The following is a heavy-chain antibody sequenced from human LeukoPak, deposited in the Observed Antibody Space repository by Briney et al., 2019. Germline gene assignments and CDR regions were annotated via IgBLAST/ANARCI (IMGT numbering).Heavy chain of an antibody. Sequence: ASVKVSCKASGYTFTSYYMHWVRQAPGQGLEWMGIINPTGGSTSYAQKFQGRVTMTRDTSTSTVSVEVSSLRSEDTAVYYCARTASFWSGYYLDYWGQGTLVTVSS. V-gene: IGHV1-46*01. CDR3: ARTASFWSGYYLDY. J-gene: IGHJ4*02. D-gene: IGHD3-3*01. CDR1: GYTFTSYY. CDR2: INPTGGST.